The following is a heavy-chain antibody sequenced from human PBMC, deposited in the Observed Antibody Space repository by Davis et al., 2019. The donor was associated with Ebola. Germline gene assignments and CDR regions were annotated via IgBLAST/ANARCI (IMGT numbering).Heavy chain of an antibody. CDR1: GFTFSSYG. CDR3: ARDGLGFGKEFDY. J-gene: IGHJ4*02. CDR2: IRYDGSNK. V-gene: IGHV3-30*02. D-gene: IGHD3-10*01. Sequence: GESLKISCAASGFTFSSYGMHWVRQAPGKGLEWVAFIRYDGSNKYYADSVKGRFTISRDNAENSLYLQMNSLRAEDTALYYCARDGLGFGKEFDYWGQGTLVTVSS.